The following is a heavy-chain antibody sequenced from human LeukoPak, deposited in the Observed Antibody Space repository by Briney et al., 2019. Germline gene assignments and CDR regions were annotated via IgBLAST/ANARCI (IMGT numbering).Heavy chain of an antibody. D-gene: IGHD1-14*01. Sequence: GGSLRLSCAASGFTFSSYGMHWVRQAPGKGLEWVAFIRYDGSNKYYADSVKGRFTISRDNAKNSLYLQMNSLRAEDTAVYYCARVGGRAPNWFDPWGQGTLVTVSS. J-gene: IGHJ5*02. CDR2: IRYDGSNK. CDR3: ARVGGRAPNWFDP. CDR1: GFTFSSYG. V-gene: IGHV3-30*02.